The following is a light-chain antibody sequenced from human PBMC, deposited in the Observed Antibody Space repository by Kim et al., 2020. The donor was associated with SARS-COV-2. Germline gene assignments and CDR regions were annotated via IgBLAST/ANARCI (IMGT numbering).Light chain of an antibody. Sequence: GQTVRSTCQGDSLRSYYASGYQQKPGQAPVLVIYGKNNRPSGIPDRFAGSSSGNTASVTITGAQAEDEADYYCNSRDSSGNHLDVVFGGGTQLTVL. CDR1: SLRSYY. V-gene: IGLV3-19*01. CDR2: GKN. CDR3: NSRDSSGNHLDVV. J-gene: IGLJ2*01.